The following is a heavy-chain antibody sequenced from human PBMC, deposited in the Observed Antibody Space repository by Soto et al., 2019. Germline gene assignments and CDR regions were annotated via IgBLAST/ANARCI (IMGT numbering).Heavy chain of an antibody. CDR2: ISGSGGST. CDR1: GFTFSSYA. J-gene: IGHJ4*02. Sequence: GGSLRLSCAASGFTFSSYAMSWVRQAPGKGLEWVSAISGSGGSTYYADSVKGRFTISRDNSKNTLYLQMNSLRAEDTAVYYCAKFAMYSSSYRPPFDYWGQGTLVTVSS. V-gene: IGHV3-23*01. CDR3: AKFAMYSSSYRPPFDY. D-gene: IGHD6-6*01.